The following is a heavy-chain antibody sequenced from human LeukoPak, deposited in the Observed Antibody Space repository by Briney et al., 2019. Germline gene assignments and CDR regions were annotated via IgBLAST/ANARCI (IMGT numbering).Heavy chain of an antibody. CDR2: IIPIFGTA. D-gene: IGHD2-2*01. CDR1: GGTFSSYA. CDR3: ARGIVVPAAMRYDYYYYGMDV. Sequence: SVKVSCKPSGGTFSSYAISWVRQAPGQGLEWMGGIIPIFGTANYAQKFQGRVTITADESTSTAYMELSSLRSEDTAVYYCARGIVVPAAMRYDYYYYGMDVWGKGTTVTVSS. J-gene: IGHJ6*04. V-gene: IGHV1-69*01.